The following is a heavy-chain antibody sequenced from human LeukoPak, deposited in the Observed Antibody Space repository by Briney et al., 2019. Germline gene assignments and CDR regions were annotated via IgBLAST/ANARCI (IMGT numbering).Heavy chain of an antibody. CDR2: IYSGGST. Sequence: PGGSLRLSCAASGFTVSSNYMSWVRQAPGKGLEWVSVIYSGGSTYYADSVKGRFTISRDNSKNTLYLQMNSLRAEDTAVYYCARVPYYYDSSGYYYSWFDPWGQGALVTVSS. CDR3: ARVPYYYDSSGYYYSWFDP. J-gene: IGHJ5*02. D-gene: IGHD3-22*01. CDR1: GFTVSSNY. V-gene: IGHV3-53*01.